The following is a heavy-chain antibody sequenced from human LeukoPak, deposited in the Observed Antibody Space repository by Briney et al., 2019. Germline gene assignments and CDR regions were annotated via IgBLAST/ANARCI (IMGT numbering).Heavy chain of an antibody. V-gene: IGHV5-51*01. J-gene: IGHJ3*02. Sequence: GESLKISCKGSGNSFTSHWIGWVRQMPGKGLEWMGIIYPGDSDTRYSPSFQGQVTISADKSINTAYLQWTSLKASDTAMYYCARQLTTLRGFDIWGQGTMVTASS. D-gene: IGHD4-11*01. CDR2: IYPGDSDT. CDR3: ARQLTTLRGFDI. CDR1: GNSFTSHW.